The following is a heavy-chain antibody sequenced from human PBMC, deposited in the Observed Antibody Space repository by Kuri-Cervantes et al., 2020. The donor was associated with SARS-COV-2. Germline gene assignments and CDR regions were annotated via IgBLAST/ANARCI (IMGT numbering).Heavy chain of an antibody. D-gene: IGHD1-26*01. CDR3: ARELVGATNYYGMDV. CDR1: GFTFSSYG. V-gene: IGHV3-33*01. Sequence: GESLKISCAASGFTFSSYGMHWVRQAPGKGLEWVAVIWYDGSNKCYADSVKGRFTISRDNSKNTLYLQMNSLRAEDTAVYYCARELVGATNYYGMDVWGQGTTVTVSS. CDR2: IWYDGSNK. J-gene: IGHJ6*02.